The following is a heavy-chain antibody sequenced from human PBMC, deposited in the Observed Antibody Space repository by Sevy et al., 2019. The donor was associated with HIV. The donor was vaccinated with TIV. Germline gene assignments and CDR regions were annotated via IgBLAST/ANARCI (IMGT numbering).Heavy chain of an antibody. CDR3: ARGPKPLRSDYGDYRGVGYYFDS. CDR2: IDHSGRS. J-gene: IGHJ4*02. CDR1: GESFSNYY. V-gene: IGHV4-34*01. D-gene: IGHD4-17*01. Sequence: SETLSLTCAVYGESFSNYYWSWIRLSPGKGLESIGEIDHSGRSDYNPSLKSRVTMSVDTSKNQFSLKLTSVTAADTAMYYGARGPKPLRSDYGDYRGVGYYFDSWGQGTLVTVSS.